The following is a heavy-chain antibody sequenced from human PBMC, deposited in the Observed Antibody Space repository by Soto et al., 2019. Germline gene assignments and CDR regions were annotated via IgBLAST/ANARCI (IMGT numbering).Heavy chain of an antibody. CDR3: AKESDAPGALPPMHLAH. CDR2: VSGSGGRT. CDR1: GFPFSHYV. J-gene: IGHJ1*01. Sequence: GGSLRLSCAASGFPFSHYVMTWVRQAPGKGLEWVSAVSGSGGRTDYADSVKGRFTISRDNSQNTLYLQMNSLRAEDTAIYYCAKESDAPGALPPMHLAHWGQGTLVTVAS. D-gene: IGHD2-2*01. V-gene: IGHV3-23*01.